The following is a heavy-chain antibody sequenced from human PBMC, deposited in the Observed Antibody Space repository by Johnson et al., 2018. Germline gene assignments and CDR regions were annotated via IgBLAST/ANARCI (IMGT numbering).Heavy chain of an antibody. V-gene: IGHV3-9*01. CDR3: VKDRHSSYDLAGAYFSYYRDV. CDR2: ISWNSGSI. J-gene: IGHJ6*03. CDR1: GFTFDDCA. D-gene: IGHD5-12*01. Sequence: VQLVESGGGFVQPGRSLRLSCAASGFTFDDCAMHWVRQAPGKGLEWVSGISWNSGSIAYADSVTGRFTISSDNAKNSLYLQMTSLWAEDTAFYYCVKDRHSSYDLAGAYFSYYRDVWGKWTTVTVSS.